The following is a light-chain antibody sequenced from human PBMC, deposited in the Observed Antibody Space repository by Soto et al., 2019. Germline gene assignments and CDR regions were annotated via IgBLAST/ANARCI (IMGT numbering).Light chain of an antibody. CDR1: QSVTSRY. CDR3: HQYGHSPQT. CDR2: SAS. J-gene: IGKJ1*01. Sequence: EIVLTQSPGTLSLSPGERATLSCRASQSVTSRYIAWYQQKSGQAPRLLIYSASIRATGIPDRFSGSGSGTDFTLIVSRLEPEDFALYYCHQYGHSPQTFGQGTKVKVK. V-gene: IGKV3-20*01.